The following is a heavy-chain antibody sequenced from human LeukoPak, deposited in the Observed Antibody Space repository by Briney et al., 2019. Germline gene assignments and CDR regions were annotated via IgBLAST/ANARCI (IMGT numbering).Heavy chain of an antibody. CDR2: ISDSGANT. V-gene: IGHV3-23*01. J-gene: IGHJ4*02. CDR3: ARDRVVTANFDY. D-gene: IGHD2-21*02. Sequence: GGSLRLSCAASGFTFSAYAMSWVRQAPGKGLEWVSTISDSGANTYYADSVRGRFTISRDNSKNTLYLQKNSLRAEDTAVYYCARDRVVTANFDYWGQGTLVTVSS. CDR1: GFTFSAYA.